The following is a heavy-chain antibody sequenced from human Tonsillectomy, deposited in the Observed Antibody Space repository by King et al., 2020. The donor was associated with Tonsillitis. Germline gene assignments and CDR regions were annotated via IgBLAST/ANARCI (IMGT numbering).Heavy chain of an antibody. D-gene: IGHD2-2*01. Sequence: QLQESGPGLVKPSETLSLTCTVSGGSISSSSYYWGWIRQPPGKGLEWIGSIYYSGSTYYNPSLKSRVTISVDTSKNQFSLKLSSVTAADTAVYYCARYCSSTSCYHPLFDYWGQGTLVTVSS. V-gene: IGHV4-39*01. CDR1: GGSISSSSYY. CDR3: ARYCSSTSCYHPLFDY. J-gene: IGHJ4*02. CDR2: IYYSGST.